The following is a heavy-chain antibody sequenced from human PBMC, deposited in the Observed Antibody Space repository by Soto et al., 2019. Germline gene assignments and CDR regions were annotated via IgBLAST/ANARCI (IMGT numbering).Heavy chain of an antibody. CDR3: ARVIMDV. Sequence: GSLRLSCVASGFTFSSYAMSWVRQAPGKGLEWVSVFSVSGGNTYYADSEKGRFTISRDNSKNTLYLQMNSLRDEDTAVYYCARVIMDVWGQGTTVTVSS. CDR2: FSVSGGNT. J-gene: IGHJ6*02. CDR1: GFTFSSYA. V-gene: IGHV3-23*01.